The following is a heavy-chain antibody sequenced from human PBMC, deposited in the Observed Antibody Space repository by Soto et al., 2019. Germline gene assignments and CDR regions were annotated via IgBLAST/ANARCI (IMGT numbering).Heavy chain of an antibody. CDR2: IYYSGST. CDR3: ARSYSSSSPFDY. Sequence: SETLSLTCTVSGGSVSSYYWSWIRQSPGKGLEWIGYIYYSGSTYYNPSLKSRVTISVDTSKNQFSLKLSSVTAADTAMYYCARSYSSSSPFDYWGQGTLVTVSS. D-gene: IGHD6-6*01. J-gene: IGHJ4*02. CDR1: GGSVSSYY. V-gene: IGHV4-59*02.